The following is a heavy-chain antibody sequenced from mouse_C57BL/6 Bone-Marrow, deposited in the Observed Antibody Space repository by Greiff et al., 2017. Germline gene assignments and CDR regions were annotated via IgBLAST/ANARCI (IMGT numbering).Heavy chain of an antibody. CDR1: GYTFTDYY. CDR3: ARTVGRWYFDV. J-gene: IGHJ1*03. D-gene: IGHD1-1*01. V-gene: IGHV1-19*01. Sequence: VQLKQSGPVLVKPGASVKMSCKASGYTFTDYYMNWVKQSHGKSLEWIGVINPYNGGTSYNQKFKGKATLTVDKSSSTAYMELNSLTSEDSAVYYCARTVGRWYFDVWGTGTTVTVSS. CDR2: INPYNGGT.